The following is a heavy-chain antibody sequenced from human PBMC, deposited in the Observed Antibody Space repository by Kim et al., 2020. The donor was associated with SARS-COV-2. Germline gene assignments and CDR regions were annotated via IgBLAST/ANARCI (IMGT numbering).Heavy chain of an antibody. J-gene: IGHJ6*02. V-gene: IGHV3-43D*03. CDR2: ISWDGGST. D-gene: IGHD1-26*01. Sequence: GGSLRLSCAASGFTFDDYAMHWVRQAPGKGLEWVSLISWDGGSTYYADSVKGRFTISRDNSKNSLYLQMNSLRAEDTALYYCAKGNGVGATARDYGMDVWGQGTTVTVSS. CDR3: AKGNGVGATARDYGMDV. CDR1: GFTFDDYA.